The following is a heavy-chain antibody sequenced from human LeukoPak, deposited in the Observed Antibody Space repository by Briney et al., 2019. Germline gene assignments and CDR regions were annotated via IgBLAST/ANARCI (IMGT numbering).Heavy chain of an antibody. CDR2: INHSGST. J-gene: IGHJ5*02. Sequence: SETLSLTCAVYGGSFSGYYWSWIRQPPGKGLEWIGEINHSGSTTYNPSLKSRVTISFGSSKNQFSLKLSSVTAADTAVYYCARVDGSCSGGSCPSGNWFDPWGQGTLVTVSS. CDR1: GGSFSGYY. D-gene: IGHD2-15*01. V-gene: IGHV4-34*01. CDR3: ARVDGSCSGGSCPSGNWFDP.